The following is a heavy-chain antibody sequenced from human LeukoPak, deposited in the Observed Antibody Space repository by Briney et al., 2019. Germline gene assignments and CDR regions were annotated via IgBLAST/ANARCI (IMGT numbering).Heavy chain of an antibody. V-gene: IGHV4-61*02. Sequence: PSETLSLTCTVSGGSISSGSYYWSWIRQPVGKGLEWIGRIYTSGSTNYNPSLKSRVTISVDTSKNQFSLKLTSVTAADTAVYYCASLFGGDYEWEAFDVWGQGTMVTVSS. J-gene: IGHJ3*01. CDR1: GGSISSGSYY. CDR2: IYTSGST. D-gene: IGHD4-17*01. CDR3: ASLFGGDYEWEAFDV.